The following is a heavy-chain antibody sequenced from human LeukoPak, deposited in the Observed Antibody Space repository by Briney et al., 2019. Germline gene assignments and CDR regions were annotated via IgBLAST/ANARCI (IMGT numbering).Heavy chain of an antibody. D-gene: IGHD2-15*01. Sequence: ASVKVSCKASGYAFTSYYMHWVRQAPGQGLEWMGIINPSGGSTSYAQKFQGRVTMTRDTSTSTVYMELSSLRSEDTAVYYCARNRRHSGGLLDAFDIWGQGTMVTVSS. V-gene: IGHV1-46*01. J-gene: IGHJ3*02. CDR3: ARNRRHSGGLLDAFDI. CDR1: GYAFTSYY. CDR2: INPSGGST.